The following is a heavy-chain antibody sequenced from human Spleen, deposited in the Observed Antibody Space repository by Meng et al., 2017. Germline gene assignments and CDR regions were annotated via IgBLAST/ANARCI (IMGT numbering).Heavy chain of an antibody. D-gene: IGHD3-16*02. J-gene: IGHJ1*01. CDR3: AKVSTDIWGSYRYRGEGYFHH. CDR1: GFTFNNYA. Sequence: GESLKISCAASGFTFNNYAVSWVRQAPGKGLEWVSTISGSGRSIFYADSVEGRFTISRDNSRKTVYLQMNSLRGEDTALYYCAKVSTDIWGSYRYRGEGYFHHWGQGALVTVSS. V-gene: IGHV3-23*01. CDR2: ISGSGRSI.